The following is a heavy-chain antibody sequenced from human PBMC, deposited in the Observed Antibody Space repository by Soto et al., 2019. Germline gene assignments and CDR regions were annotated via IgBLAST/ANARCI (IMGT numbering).Heavy chain of an antibody. CDR3: VRDDCSGGTCYGGY. Sequence: QVQLVESGGGVVQPGGSLRLSCEASGFTFRDYGFHWVRQAPGKGREWVAVIYYDGSGSDYEDSVRGRFIFSRDISTNTLYLQMNSLRAEDTAVYYCVRDDCSGGTCYGGYWGQGTLVTVSS. CDR1: GFTFRDYG. D-gene: IGHD2-15*01. J-gene: IGHJ4*02. V-gene: IGHV3-33*01. CDR2: IYYDGSGS.